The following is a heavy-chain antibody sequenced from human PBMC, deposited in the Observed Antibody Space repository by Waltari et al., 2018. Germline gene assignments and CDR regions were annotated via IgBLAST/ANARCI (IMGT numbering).Heavy chain of an antibody. J-gene: IGHJ6*02. D-gene: IGHD1-26*01. Sequence: QVQLVESGGGVVQPGRSLRLSCAASGFTFSSYAMHWVRQAPGKGLGGVEVKSYEGSNKYYADSVKGRLTSSRDNSKNTLYLQMNSLRAEDTAVYYCAGIVEGDYYGMDVWGQGTTVTVSS. CDR3: AGIVEGDYYGMDV. V-gene: IGHV3-30*04. CDR1: GFTFSSYA. CDR2: KSYEGSNK.